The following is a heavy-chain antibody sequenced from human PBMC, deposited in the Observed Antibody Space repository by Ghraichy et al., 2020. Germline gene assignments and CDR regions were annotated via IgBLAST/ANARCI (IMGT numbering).Heavy chain of an antibody. CDR2: TYISVSS. V-gene: IGHV4-4*07. J-gene: IGHJ6*02. Sequence: SETLSLTCTVSGASVSRYYWSWVRQPAGKGLEWIGRTYISVSSDYNPSLKSRVTMSLDTFKNQISLNLGSVTAADTAVYFCARDFYDTSGLGDYGMDVWGQGTTVTVAS. CDR3: ARDFYDTSGLGDYGMDV. D-gene: IGHD3-22*01. CDR1: GASVSRYY.